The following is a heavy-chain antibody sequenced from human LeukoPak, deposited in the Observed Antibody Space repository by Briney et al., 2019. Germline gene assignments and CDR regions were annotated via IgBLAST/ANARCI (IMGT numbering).Heavy chain of an antibody. CDR1: GGSISSGSYY. CDR3: AREPGDYHYDSSGYEGWFDP. J-gene: IGHJ5*02. CDR2: IYTSGST. D-gene: IGHD3-22*01. Sequence: SQTLSLTCTVSGGSISSGSYYWSWIRQPAGKGLEWIGRIYTSGSTNYNPSLKSRVTISVDTSKNQFSLKLSSVTAADTAVYYCAREPGDYHYDSSGYEGWFDPWGQGTLVTVSS. V-gene: IGHV4-61*02.